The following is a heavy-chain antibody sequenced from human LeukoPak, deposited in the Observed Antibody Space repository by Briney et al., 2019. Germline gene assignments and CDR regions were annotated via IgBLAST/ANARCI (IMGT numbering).Heavy chain of an antibody. CDR1: GFTFSTYA. J-gene: IGHJ4*02. CDR2: ISGSGGST. CDR3: VAYYYHSSGYTDFDY. Sequence: GGSLRLSCAASGFTFSTYAMSWVRQAPGKGLEWVSAISGSGGSTYYADSVKGRFTISRDNSKNTLFLLMNSLRAEDTAVYYCVAYYYHSSGYTDFDYWGQGTLVTVSS. D-gene: IGHD3-22*01. V-gene: IGHV3-23*01.